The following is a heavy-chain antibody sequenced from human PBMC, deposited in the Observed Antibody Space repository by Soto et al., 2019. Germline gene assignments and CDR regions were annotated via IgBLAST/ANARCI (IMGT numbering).Heavy chain of an antibody. J-gene: IGHJ3*02. Sequence: EVQLVESGGGLVQPGRSLRLSCAASGFTFEDYARHWVRQAPGKGLECVSGISWNRDNIVYADSVKGRFTISRDNAKTSLYLQMHSLRAEDTALYYCAKDLYSNYGDAFDIWGQGTMVTVSS. CDR3: AKDLYSNYGDAFDI. CDR2: ISWNRDNI. V-gene: IGHV3-9*01. CDR1: GFTFEDYA. D-gene: IGHD4-4*01.